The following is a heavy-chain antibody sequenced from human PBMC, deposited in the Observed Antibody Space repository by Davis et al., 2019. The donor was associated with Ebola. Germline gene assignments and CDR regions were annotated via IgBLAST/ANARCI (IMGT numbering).Heavy chain of an antibody. D-gene: IGHD1-26*01. J-gene: IGHJ4*02. V-gene: IGHV1-8*01. CDR1: GYTFTSYD. CDR2: MNPNSGNP. CDR3: ARRVGARSGFDS. Sequence: ASVKVSCKASGYTFTSYDINWVRQATRQGLEWMGWMNPNSGNPGYAQKFKGRITMTRNISISTAYMELSSLRSDDTAVYYCARRVGARSGFDSWGQGSLVTVSS.